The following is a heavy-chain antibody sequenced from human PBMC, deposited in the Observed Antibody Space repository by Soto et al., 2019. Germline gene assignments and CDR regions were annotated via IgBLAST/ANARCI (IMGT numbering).Heavy chain of an antibody. CDR3: ARMMAASGTAFDY. Sequence: GESLKISCQASGYSFISSWIGWVRQMPGKGLEWMGIIYPGDSDTRYSPSFHGQVTISADKSTSTAYLQWSSLKASDTATYYCARMMAASGTAFDYWGQGALVTVSS. V-gene: IGHV5-51*01. CDR1: GYSFISSW. CDR2: IYPGDSDT. D-gene: IGHD6-13*01. J-gene: IGHJ4*02.